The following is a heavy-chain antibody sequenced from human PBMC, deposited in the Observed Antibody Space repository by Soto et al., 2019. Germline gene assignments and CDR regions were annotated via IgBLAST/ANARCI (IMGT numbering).Heavy chain of an antibody. J-gene: IGHJ4*02. D-gene: IGHD5-18*01. CDR3: ARSEYSYGYRVPDY. CDR1: GYSFSRYW. V-gene: IGHV5-10-1*01. Sequence: PRGALKISRKGSGYSFSRYWISWVGQMPGKGLEWMGRIDPSDSYTNYSPSFQGHVTISADKSISTAYLQWSSLKASDTAMYYCARSEYSYGYRVPDYWGQGTLVTVSS. CDR2: IDPSDSYT.